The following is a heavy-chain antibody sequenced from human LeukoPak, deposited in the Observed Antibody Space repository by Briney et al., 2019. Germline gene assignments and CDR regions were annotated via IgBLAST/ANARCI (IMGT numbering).Heavy chain of an antibody. CDR3: ARLPGGREEHRPHFDY. V-gene: IGHV1-69*04. CDR2: IIPILGIA. CDR1: GGTFSSYA. J-gene: IGHJ4*02. Sequence: ASVKVSCKASGGTFSSYAISWVQQAPGQGLEWMGRIIPILGIANYAQKFQGRVTITADKSTSTAYMELSSLRSEDTAVYYCARLPGGREEHRPHFDYWGQGTLVTVSS. D-gene: IGHD1-14*01.